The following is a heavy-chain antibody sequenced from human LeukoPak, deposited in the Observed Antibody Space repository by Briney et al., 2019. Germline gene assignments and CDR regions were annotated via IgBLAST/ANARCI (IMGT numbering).Heavy chain of an antibody. J-gene: IGHJ4*02. CDR3: AREAFLRLGELLVY. V-gene: IGHV4-34*01. CDR2: INHSGST. CDR1: GGSFSGYY. Sequence: PSETLSLTCAVYGGSFSGYYWSWIRQPPGKGLEWIGEINHSGSTNYNPSLKSRVTISVDTSKNQFSLKLSSVTAADTAVYYCAREAFLRLGELLVYWGQGTLVTVSS. D-gene: IGHD3-16*01.